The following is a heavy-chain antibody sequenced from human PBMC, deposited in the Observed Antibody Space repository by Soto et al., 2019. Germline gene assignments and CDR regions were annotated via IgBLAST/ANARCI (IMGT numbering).Heavy chain of an antibody. J-gene: IGHJ5*02. CDR3: ARLGGYYQALDT. CDR1: GVSISPYH. V-gene: IGHV4-59*08. D-gene: IGHD3-22*01. CDR2: IYYTGAT. Sequence: SETLSLTCTVPGVSISPYHWSWFRQPPGKGLEWIGYIYYTGATRYNPSLKSRVTTSVDTSKNQFSLKLSSVTAADTAVYYCARLGGYYQALDTWGQGTLVTVS.